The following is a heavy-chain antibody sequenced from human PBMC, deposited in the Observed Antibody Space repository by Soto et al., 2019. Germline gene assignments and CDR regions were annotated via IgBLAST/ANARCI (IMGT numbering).Heavy chain of an antibody. Sequence: QVQLVESGGGVVQPGRSLRLSCAASGFTFSTYGMHWVRQAPGKGLEWVALIWFDGSNKYYADSVKGRFTISRDNSKNTLDLQMNSLRAEDTALYYCAREGGIVGGTTFDYWGQGTPVTVSS. CDR2: IWFDGSNK. V-gene: IGHV3-33*01. CDR3: AREGGIVGGTTFDY. J-gene: IGHJ4*02. CDR1: GFTFSTYG. D-gene: IGHD1-26*01.